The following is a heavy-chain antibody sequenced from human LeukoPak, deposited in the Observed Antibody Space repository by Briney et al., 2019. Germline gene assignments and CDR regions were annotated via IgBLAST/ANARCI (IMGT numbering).Heavy chain of an antibody. V-gene: IGHV4-34*01. CDR1: GGSFSGYY. CDR3: ARGGRIVVVPAAIGGWFDP. CDR2: INHSGST. Sequence: SETLSLTCAVYGGSFSGYYWSWIRQPPGKGLEWIGEINHSGSTNCNPSLKSRVTISVDTSKNQFSLKLSSVTAADTAVYYCARGGRIVVVPAAIGGWFDPWGQGTLVTVSS. D-gene: IGHD2-2*02. J-gene: IGHJ5*02.